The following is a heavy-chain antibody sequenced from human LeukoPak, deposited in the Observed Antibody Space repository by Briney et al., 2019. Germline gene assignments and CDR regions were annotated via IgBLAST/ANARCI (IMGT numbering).Heavy chain of an antibody. CDR2: IWYDGSNK. V-gene: IGHV3-33*01. Sequence: GGSLRLSCAASGFTFSSYGMHWVRQAPGKGLEWVAVIWYDGSNKYYADSVKGRFTISRDNSKNTLYPQMNSLRAEDTAVYYCARDHSPDYYYYGMDVWGQGTTVTVSS. CDR3: ARDHSPDYYYYGMDV. D-gene: IGHD2-15*01. J-gene: IGHJ6*02. CDR1: GFTFSSYG.